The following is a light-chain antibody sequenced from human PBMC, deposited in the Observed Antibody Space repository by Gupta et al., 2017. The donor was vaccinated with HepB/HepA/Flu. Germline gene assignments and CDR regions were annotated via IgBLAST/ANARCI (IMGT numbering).Light chain of an antibody. CDR1: SSDVGGYNY. Sequence: QSALTQPRSVSGSPGQSVSISCTGTSSDVGGYNYVSWYQQYPGKAPKLMIYDVSERPAGVPDRFSGSKSGNTAALTISGLQPEDEADYYCCSYAGSDTYVFGTETKVTVL. V-gene: IGLV2-11*01. J-gene: IGLJ1*01. CDR2: DVS. CDR3: CSYAGSDTYV.